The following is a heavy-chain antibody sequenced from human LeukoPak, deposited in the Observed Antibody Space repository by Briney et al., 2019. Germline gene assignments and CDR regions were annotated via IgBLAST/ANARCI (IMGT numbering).Heavy chain of an antibody. CDR2: ISSGGSYI. V-gene: IGHV3-21*01. D-gene: IGHD2/OR15-2a*01. J-gene: IGHJ3*02. CDR3: ARGIDAFDI. Sequence: GGSLRLSCAASGFTFSSYSMNWVRQAPGKGLEWVSSISSGGSYIYYADSVKGRSTISRDNAKNALYLQMNSLRAVDTAVYYCARGIDAFDIWGQGTMVTVSS. CDR1: GFTFSSYS.